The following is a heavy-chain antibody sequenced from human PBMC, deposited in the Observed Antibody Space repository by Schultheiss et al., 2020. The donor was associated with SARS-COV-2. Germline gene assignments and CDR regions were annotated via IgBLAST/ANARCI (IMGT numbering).Heavy chain of an antibody. J-gene: IGHJ6*02. CDR2: ISGSGGST. V-gene: IGHV3-23*01. CDR3: ARDPALPTYYYGMDV. D-gene: IGHD1-26*01. CDR1: GFTFSSYA. Sequence: GGSLRLSCAASGFTFSSYAMSWVRQAPGKGLEWVSAISGSGGSTYYADSVKGRFTISRDNAKNSLYLQMNSLRAEDTAVYYCARDPALPTYYYGMDVWGQGTTVTVSS.